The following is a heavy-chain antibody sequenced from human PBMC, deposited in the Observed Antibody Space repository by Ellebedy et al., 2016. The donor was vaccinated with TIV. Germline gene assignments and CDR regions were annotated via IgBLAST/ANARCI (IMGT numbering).Heavy chain of an antibody. J-gene: IGHJ4*02. CDR1: GFTFSDYY. D-gene: IGHD1-26*01. CDR3: ASRGLVGAHLDY. V-gene: IGHV3-11*04. CDR2: ISSSGSTI. Sequence: PGGSLRLSCAASGFTFSDYYMSWIRQAPGKGLDWVSYISSSGSTIYYADSVKGRFTISRDNAKNSLYLQMNSLRAEDTAVYYCASRGLVGAHLDYWGQGTLVTVSS.